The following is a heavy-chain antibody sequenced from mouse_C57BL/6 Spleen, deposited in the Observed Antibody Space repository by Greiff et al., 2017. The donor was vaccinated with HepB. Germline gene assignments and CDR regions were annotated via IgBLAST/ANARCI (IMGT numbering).Heavy chain of an antibody. V-gene: IGHV1-52*01. CDR3: ARGGDGSSHYYAMDY. CDR1: GYTFTSYW. D-gene: IGHD1-1*01. CDR2: IDPSDSET. Sequence: QVHVKQPGAELVRPGSSVKLSCKASGYTFTSYWMHWVKQRPIQGLEWIGNIDPSDSETHYNQKFKDKATLTVDKSSSTAYMQLSSLTSEDSAVYYCARGGDGSSHYYAMDYWGQGTSVTVSS. J-gene: IGHJ4*01.